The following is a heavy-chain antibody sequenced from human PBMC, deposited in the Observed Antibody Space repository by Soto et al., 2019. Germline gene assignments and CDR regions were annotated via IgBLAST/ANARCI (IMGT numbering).Heavy chain of an antibody. CDR1: GYTFTSYY. CDR2: FDPEDGET. J-gene: IGHJ5*02. Sequence: GASVKVSCKASGYTFTSYYIHWLRQAPGQGLEWLGGFDPEDGETVYAQKFQGRVTMTEDTSTDTAYMELSSLRSEDTAVYYCATFGLWLPWGQGTLVTVSS. D-gene: IGHD3-10*01. V-gene: IGHV1-24*01. CDR3: ATFGLWLP.